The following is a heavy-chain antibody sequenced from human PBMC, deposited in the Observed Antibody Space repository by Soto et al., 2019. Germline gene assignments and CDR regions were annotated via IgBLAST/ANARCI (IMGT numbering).Heavy chain of an antibody. CDR2: ISWDGGST. D-gene: IGHD3-22*01. Sequence: GGSLRLSCAASGFTFDDYTMHWVRQAPGKGLEWVSLISWDGGSTYYADYVKGRFTISRDNSKNSLYLQMNSLRTEDTALYYCAKDYYDSTAPDYWGQGTLVTVSS. J-gene: IGHJ4*02. CDR1: GFTFDDYT. V-gene: IGHV3-43*01. CDR3: AKDYYDSTAPDY.